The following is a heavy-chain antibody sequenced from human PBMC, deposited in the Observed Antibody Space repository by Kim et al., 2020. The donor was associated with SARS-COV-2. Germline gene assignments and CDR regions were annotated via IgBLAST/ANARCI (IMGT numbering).Heavy chain of an antibody. CDR3: ARGTGVVQGNYYYYGMDV. CDR1: GGSFSDYY. D-gene: IGHD3-16*01. CDR2: INHSGST. J-gene: IGHJ6*01. V-gene: IGHV4-34*01. Sequence: SETLSLTCAVYGGSFSDYYWSWIRQPPGKGLEWIGEINHSGSTNYNPSLKSRVTISVDTSKNQFSLKLNSVTAADTAVYYCARGTGVVQGNYYYYGMDV.